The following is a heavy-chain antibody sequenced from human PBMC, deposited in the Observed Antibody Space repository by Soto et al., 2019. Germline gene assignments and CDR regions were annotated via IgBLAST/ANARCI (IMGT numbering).Heavy chain of an antibody. CDR1: GFTFRNYD. J-gene: IGHJ6*02. V-gene: IGHV3-13*05. CDR3: ARTDRDFYGLDV. Sequence: EVQLVESGGGLVQPGGSLRLSCEASGFTFRNYDMHWVRQGTGKGLEWVSGISAAGDPDYADSVEGRFTSSRENAQNSFFLQMNILRVGDTAVYYCARTDRDFYGLDVWGQGNTVIVSS. CDR2: ISAAGDP.